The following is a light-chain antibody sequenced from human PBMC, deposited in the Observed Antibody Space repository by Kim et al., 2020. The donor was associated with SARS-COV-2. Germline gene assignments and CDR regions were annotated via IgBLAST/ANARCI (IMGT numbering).Light chain of an antibody. Sequence: DIVMTQSPLSLPVTPGEPASISCRSSQSLLHSNGYNYLDWYLQKPGQSPQLLIYLGSNRASGVPDRFSGSGSGTDFTLKISRVEAEDVGVYYCVQALQTPITFGQGRRLGIK. V-gene: IGKV2-28*01. CDR3: VQALQTPIT. CDR1: QSLLHSNGYNY. CDR2: LGS. J-gene: IGKJ5*01.